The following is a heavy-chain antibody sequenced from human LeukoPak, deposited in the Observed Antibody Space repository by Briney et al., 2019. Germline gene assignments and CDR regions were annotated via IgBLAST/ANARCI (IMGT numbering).Heavy chain of an antibody. CDR3: ATQRIQTSDY. D-gene: IGHD2-15*01. Sequence: GGSLRLSCAAPGFDFSGNGMHWVRQAPGKGLEWVAVIWYDGTNKYYSDSVRGRFTISRDNSKNMVYLQMDSLRAEDTAVYFCATQRIQTSDYWGQGTLVTVSS. CDR2: IWYDGTNK. CDR1: GFDFSGNG. V-gene: IGHV3-33*03. J-gene: IGHJ4*02.